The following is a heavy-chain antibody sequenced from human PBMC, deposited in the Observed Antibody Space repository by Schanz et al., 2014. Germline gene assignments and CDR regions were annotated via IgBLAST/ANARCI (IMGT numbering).Heavy chain of an antibody. CDR1: GYTFSSNA. CDR2: ISGSGGST. J-gene: IGHJ6*02. D-gene: IGHD2-2*02. V-gene: IGHV3-23*04. CDR3: AKHLYQYNYYGMDV. Sequence: VQLVESGGGLVQPGGSLRLSCAASGYTFSSNAMSWVRQAPGKGLEWVSTISGSGGSTYYADSVKGRFTISRDNSKNTLSLQLNSLRADDTAVYYCAKHLYQYNYYGMDVWGQGTTVTVSS.